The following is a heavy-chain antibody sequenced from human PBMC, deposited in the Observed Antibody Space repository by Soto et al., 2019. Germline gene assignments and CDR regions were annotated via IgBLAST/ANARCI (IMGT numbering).Heavy chain of an antibody. J-gene: IGHJ4*02. Sequence: HPGGSLRLSCAASGFTFSSYSMNWVRQAPGKGLEWVSYISSSSSTIYYAETVKGRITISRDNAKNSLYQQMNSQRAEDTAVYYFARDRGGGNPRYFDWSFDYWGQGTLVTVSS. CDR3: ARDRGGGNPRYFDWSFDY. CDR2: ISSSSSTI. D-gene: IGHD3-9*01. CDR1: GFTFSSYS. V-gene: IGHV3-48*01.